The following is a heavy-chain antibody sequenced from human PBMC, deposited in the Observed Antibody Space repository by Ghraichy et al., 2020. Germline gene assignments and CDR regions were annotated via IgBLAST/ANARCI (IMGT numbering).Heavy chain of an antibody. CDR2: IYSGGST. CDR3: ARNVLEWLLYRNYYYYMDV. Sequence: GSLRLSCAASGFTVSSNYMSWVRQAPGKGLEWVSVIYSGGSTYYADSVKGRFTISRDNSKNTLYLQMNSLRAEDTAVYYCARNVLEWLLYRNYYYYMDVWGKGTTVTVSS. V-gene: IGHV3-53*01. D-gene: IGHD3-3*01. CDR1: GFTVSSNY. J-gene: IGHJ6*03.